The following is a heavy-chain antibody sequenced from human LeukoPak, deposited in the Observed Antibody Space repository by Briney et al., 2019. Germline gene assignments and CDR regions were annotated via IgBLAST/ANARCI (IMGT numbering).Heavy chain of an antibody. V-gene: IGHV4-34*01. CDR2: INHSGST. Sequence: PSETLPLTCAVYGGSFSGYYWSWIRQPPGKGLEWIGEINHSGSTNYNPSLKSRVTISVDTSKNQFSLKLSSVTAADTAVYYCARGGRFGSSSFDYWGQGTLVTVSS. CDR3: ARGGRFGSSSFDY. J-gene: IGHJ4*02. CDR1: GGSFSGYY. D-gene: IGHD6-6*01.